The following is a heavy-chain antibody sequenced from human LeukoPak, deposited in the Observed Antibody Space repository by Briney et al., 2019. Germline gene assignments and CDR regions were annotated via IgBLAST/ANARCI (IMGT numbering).Heavy chain of an antibody. V-gene: IGHV3-30*18. CDR1: GFTFSSYG. J-gene: IGHJ4*02. Sequence: GGSLRLSCAASGFTFSSYGMHWVRQAPGKGLEWVAVISYDGSNKYYADSVKGRFTISRDNSKNTLYLQMNSLRAEGTAVYYCAKGGKYYYDSSGLSDYWGQGTLVTVSS. D-gene: IGHD3-22*01. CDR3: AKGGKYYYDSSGLSDY. CDR2: ISYDGSNK.